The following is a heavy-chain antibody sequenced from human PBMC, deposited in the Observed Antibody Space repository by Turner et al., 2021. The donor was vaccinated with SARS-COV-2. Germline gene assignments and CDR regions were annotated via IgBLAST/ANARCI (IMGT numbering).Heavy chain of an antibody. J-gene: IGHJ6*02. CDR1: GFTVSRNY. D-gene: IGHD2-15*01. CDR3: ARDLVAYGMDV. V-gene: IGHV3-53*04. Sequence: EVQLVESGGGLVQPGGSLRLSCAASGFTVSRNYMSWVRQAQGKGLEWVSVIYSGGSTYYADSVKGRFTISRHNYKNTLYLQMNSLRAEDTAVYHCARDLVAYGMDVWGQGTTVTVSS. CDR2: IYSGGST.